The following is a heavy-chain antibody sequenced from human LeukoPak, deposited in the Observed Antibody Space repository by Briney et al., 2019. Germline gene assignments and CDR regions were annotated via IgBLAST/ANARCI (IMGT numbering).Heavy chain of an antibody. D-gene: IGHD4-11*01. CDR1: GGSFSGYY. CDR3: ARLSPLQQSPPYYYGMDV. V-gene: IGHV4-34*01. Sequence: SETLSLTCAVYGGSFSGYYWSWIRQPPGKGLEWIGEINHSGSTNYNPSLKSRVTISVDTSKNQFSLKLSSVTAADTAVYYCARLSPLQQSPPYYYGMDVWGQGTTVTVSS. J-gene: IGHJ6*02. CDR2: INHSGST.